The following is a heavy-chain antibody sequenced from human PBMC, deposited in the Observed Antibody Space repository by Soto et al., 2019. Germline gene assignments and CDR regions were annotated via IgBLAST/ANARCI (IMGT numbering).Heavy chain of an antibody. J-gene: IGHJ4*02. CDR3: ATFVGATTVTRGSPRDY. CDR2: INPSGSN. V-gene: IGHV4-34*01. CDR1: GGSFSGYH. Sequence: VQLQQWGAGLLKPSETLSLTCAVYGGSFSGYHWSWFRQPPGKGLEWIGEINPSGSNNYNPSLKCRVNISVDTSKNQFSLNLSSVTAADTAVYYCATFVGATTVTRGSPRDYWGQGTLVTVSS. D-gene: IGHD4-4*01.